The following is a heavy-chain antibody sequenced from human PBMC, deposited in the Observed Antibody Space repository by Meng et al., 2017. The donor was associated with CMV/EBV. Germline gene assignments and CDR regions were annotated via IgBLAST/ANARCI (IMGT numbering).Heavy chain of an antibody. CDR1: GYHTTGYD. V-gene: IGHV1-2*02. CDR2: INPTSGGK. J-gene: IGHJ4*02. D-gene: IGHD1-26*01. CDR3: ARVGVRLGPFNY. Sequence: QVQLLRSGAEVKVPGAIVEVCSNAAGYHTTGYDMLWVLQAPGQGVEWIGWINPTSGGKNYAQQLKARVTRTTDTSISTAFLELSMLRSDATAVDYCARVGVRLGPFNYWGQGTLVTVSS.